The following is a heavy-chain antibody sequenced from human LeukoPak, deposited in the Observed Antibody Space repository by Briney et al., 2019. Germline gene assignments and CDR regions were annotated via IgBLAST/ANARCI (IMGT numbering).Heavy chain of an antibody. D-gene: IGHD6-13*01. V-gene: IGHV4-59*12. CDR3: ARGAGGALVFDY. CDR2: IYDSGST. J-gene: IGHJ4*02. Sequence: SETLSLTCTVSGGSISSYYWSWIRQPPGKGLEWIGYIYDSGSTNYNPSLKSRVTISVDTSKNQFSLKLSSVTAADTAVYYCARGAGGALVFDYWGQGTLVAVSS. CDR1: GGSISSYY.